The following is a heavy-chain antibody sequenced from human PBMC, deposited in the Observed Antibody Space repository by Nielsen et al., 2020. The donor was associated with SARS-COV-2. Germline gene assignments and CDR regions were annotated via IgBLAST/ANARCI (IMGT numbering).Heavy chain of an antibody. Sequence: SETLSLTCTVSGGSISSGSYYWSWIRQPAGKGLEWIGRIYTSGSTNYNPSLKSRVTISVDTSKNQFSLKLSSVTAADTAVYYRARDPLGWQYYFDYWGQGTLVTVSS. J-gene: IGHJ4*02. CDR3: ARDPLGWQYYFDY. V-gene: IGHV4-61*02. D-gene: IGHD2-21*01. CDR2: IYTSGST. CDR1: GGSISSGSYY.